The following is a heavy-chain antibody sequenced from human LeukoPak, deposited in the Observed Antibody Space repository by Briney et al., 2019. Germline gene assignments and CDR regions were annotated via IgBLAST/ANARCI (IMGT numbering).Heavy chain of an antibody. V-gene: IGHV1-18*01. CDR2: ISAYNGNT. J-gene: IGHJ6*02. CDR1: GYTFTSYG. D-gene: IGHD3-10*01. CDR3: ARVGLPDVWFGEFYGMDV. Sequence: ASVKVSCKASGYTFTSYGISWVRQAPGQGLEWMGWISAYNGNTNYAQKLQGRVTMTTDTSTSTAYMELRSLRSDDTAVYYCARVGLPDVWFGEFYGMDVWGQGTLVTVSS.